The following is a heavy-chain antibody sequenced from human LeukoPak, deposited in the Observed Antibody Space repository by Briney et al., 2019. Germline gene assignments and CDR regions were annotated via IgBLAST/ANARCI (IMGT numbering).Heavy chain of an antibody. Sequence: PGRSLRLSCAASGFTFDDYAMHWVRQAPGKGLEWVSGISWNSGSIGYADSVKGRFTISRDNAKNSLYLQMNSLRAEDTALYYCAKDIGSSGWSSFDYWGQGPLVTVSS. CDR3: AKDIGSSGWSSFDY. D-gene: IGHD6-13*01. CDR2: ISWNSGSI. J-gene: IGHJ4*02. CDR1: GFTFDDYA. V-gene: IGHV3-9*01.